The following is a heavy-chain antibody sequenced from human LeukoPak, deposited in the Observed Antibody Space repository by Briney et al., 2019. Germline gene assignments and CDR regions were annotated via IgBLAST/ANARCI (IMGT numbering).Heavy chain of an antibody. CDR1: GGSISTPGYY. D-gene: IGHD2-21*02. V-gene: IGHV4-39*01. CDR3: ARHALATVTDPSFDY. CDR2: LYHSGST. J-gene: IGHJ4*02. Sequence: SETLSLTCTVSGGSISTPGYYWGWIRQPPGKGLEWIGSLYHSGSTYYKPSLKSRATISVDKSKNQCSLKLRSVTAADTAVYYCARHALATVTDPSFDYWGQGTRVTVSS.